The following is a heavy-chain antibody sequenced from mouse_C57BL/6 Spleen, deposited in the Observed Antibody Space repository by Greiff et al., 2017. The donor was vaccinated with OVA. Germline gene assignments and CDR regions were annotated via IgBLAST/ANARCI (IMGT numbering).Heavy chain of an antibody. CDR1: GYTFTSYG. Sequence: VKLVESGAELARPGASVKLSCKASGYTFTSYGISWVKQRTGQGLEWIGEIYPRSGNTYYNEKFKGKATLTADKSSSTAYMELRSLTSEDSAVYFCAREDGYTWFAYWGQGTLVTVSA. CDR3: AREDGYTWFAY. J-gene: IGHJ3*01. CDR2: IYPRSGNT. D-gene: IGHD2-3*01. V-gene: IGHV1-81*01.